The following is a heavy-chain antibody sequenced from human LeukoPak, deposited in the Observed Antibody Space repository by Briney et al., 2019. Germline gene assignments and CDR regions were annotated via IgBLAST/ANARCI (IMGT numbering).Heavy chain of an antibody. CDR2: IYTSGST. V-gene: IGHV4-4*07. CDR1: GGSISSYY. D-gene: IGHD3-16*01. CDR3: ARRSPTYDYVWGSEAFDI. Sequence: SETLSLTCTVSGGSISSYYWSWIRQPAGKGLEWIWRIYTSGSTNYNPSLKSRVTMSVGTSKNQFSLKLSSVTAADTAVYYCARRSPTYDYVWGSEAFDIWGQGTMVTVSS. J-gene: IGHJ3*02.